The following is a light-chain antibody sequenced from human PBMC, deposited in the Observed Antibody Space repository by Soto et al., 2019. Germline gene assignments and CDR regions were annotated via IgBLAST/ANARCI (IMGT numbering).Light chain of an antibody. V-gene: IGKV3-20*01. CDR2: GAS. Sequence: EIVMTQSPATLSVSPGERATLSCRASQSVSSNLAWYQQKPGQAPRLLIFGASIRDTGIPDRFSGSGSGTDFTLTISRLESEDFAVYYCQQYGSSPGTFGQGTKVDIK. CDR3: QQYGSSPGT. CDR1: QSVSSN. J-gene: IGKJ1*01.